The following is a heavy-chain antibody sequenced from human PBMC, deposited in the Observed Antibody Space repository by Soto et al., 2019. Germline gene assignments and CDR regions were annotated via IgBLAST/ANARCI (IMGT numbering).Heavy chain of an antibody. CDR3: AHSHGEPLRRYYYYYGMDV. D-gene: IGHD4-17*01. Sequence: QITLKESGPTLAKPTQTLTLTCTFSGFSLSTSGVGVGWIRQPPGKALEWLALIYWDDDKRYSPSLKSRLTITKDTSKNQVVLTMTNMDPVDTATYYCAHSHGEPLRRYYYYYGMDVWGQGTTVTVSS. CDR2: IYWDDDK. V-gene: IGHV2-5*02. J-gene: IGHJ6*02. CDR1: GFSLSTSGVG.